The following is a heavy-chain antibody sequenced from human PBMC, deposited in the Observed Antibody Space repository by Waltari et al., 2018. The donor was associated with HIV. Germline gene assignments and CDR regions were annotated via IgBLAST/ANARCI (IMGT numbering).Heavy chain of an antibody. CDR1: GYTFTSIY. CDR3: ARVRRAVGASIDYFDY. CDR2: INPSGGST. V-gene: IGHV1-46*01. Sequence: QVQLVQSGAEVKKPGASVKVSCKASGYTFTSIYMHWERQAPGQGLEWMGMINPSGGSTTYAEKVQDRVTMTRDTSTRTVYMELSSLTSEDTAVYYCARVRRAVGASIDYFDYWGQGSLVTVSS. D-gene: IGHD1-26*01. J-gene: IGHJ4*02.